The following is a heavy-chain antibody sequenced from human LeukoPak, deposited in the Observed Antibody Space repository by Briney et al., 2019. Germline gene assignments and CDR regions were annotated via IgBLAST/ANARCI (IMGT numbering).Heavy chain of an antibody. CDR3: ARQQQQLWYD. J-gene: IGHJ4*02. CDR1: GFTFSTYE. D-gene: IGHD5-18*01. CDR2: IYNSHSTI. Sequence: PGGSLRLSCAASGFTFSTYEMNWVRQAPGKGLEWISYIYNSHSTIYYADSVKGRFTISRDNAKNSLYLQMNSLRAEDTAVYYCARQQQQLWYDWGQGTLVTVSS. V-gene: IGHV3-48*03.